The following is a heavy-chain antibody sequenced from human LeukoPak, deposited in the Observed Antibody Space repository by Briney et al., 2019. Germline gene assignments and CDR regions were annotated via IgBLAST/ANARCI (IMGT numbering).Heavy chain of an antibody. CDR2: IKQDGSEK. J-gene: IGHJ4*02. CDR1: GFTFSSYW. V-gene: IGHV3-7*01. CDR3: ARDLRKVEATKDY. Sequence: GGSLRLSCAASGFTFSSYWMSWVRQAPGKGLEWVANIKQDGSEKFYVDSVKGRFTISRDNAKNSVYLQLNSLRAEDTVVYYCARDLRKVEATKDYWGQGTLVTVSS. D-gene: IGHD1-1*01.